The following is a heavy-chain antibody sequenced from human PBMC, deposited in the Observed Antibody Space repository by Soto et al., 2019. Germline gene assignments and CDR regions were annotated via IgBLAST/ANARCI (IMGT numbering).Heavy chain of an antibody. D-gene: IGHD6-13*01. CDR2: IKSKTDGGTT. CDR3: ARDPCSIGWCFGS. V-gene: IGHV3-15*07. J-gene: IGHJ4*02. CDR1: GFTFSNAW. Sequence: PGGSLRLSCAASGFTFSNAWMNWVRQAPGKGLEWVGRIKSKTDGGTTDYAAPVKGRFTISRDDSKNTLYLQMNSLRAEDTAVYFCARDPCSIGWCFGSWGQGTLVTVSS.